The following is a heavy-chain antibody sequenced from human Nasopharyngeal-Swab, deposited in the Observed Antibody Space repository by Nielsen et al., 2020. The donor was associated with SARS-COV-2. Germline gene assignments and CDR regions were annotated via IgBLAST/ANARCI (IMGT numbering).Heavy chain of an antibody. Sequence: GESLKISCAASGFTFSSYAMSWVRQAPGKGLEWVAGIWYDGSETHYAGSVKGRITISRDNSKRMLYLQMDDLRDEDTAIYYCARDNRGGTLPNWFDTWGQGSLVTVSS. D-gene: IGHD3-10*01. CDR2: IWYDGSET. V-gene: IGHV3-33*08. CDR1: GFTFSSYA. J-gene: IGHJ5*02. CDR3: ARDNRGGTLPNWFDT.